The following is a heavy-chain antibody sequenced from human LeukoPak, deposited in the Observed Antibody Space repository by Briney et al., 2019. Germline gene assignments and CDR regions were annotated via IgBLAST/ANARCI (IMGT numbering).Heavy chain of an antibody. Sequence: GGSLRLSCAASGFAVSSNYMSWVRQAPGKGLEWVSVIYSSGSTYYADSVKGRFTISRDNSKNTLYLQMNSLRAEDTAVYYCARDQTFDIWGQGTMVTVSS. CDR2: IYSSGST. J-gene: IGHJ3*02. CDR3: ARDQTFDI. V-gene: IGHV3-53*01. CDR1: GFAVSSNY.